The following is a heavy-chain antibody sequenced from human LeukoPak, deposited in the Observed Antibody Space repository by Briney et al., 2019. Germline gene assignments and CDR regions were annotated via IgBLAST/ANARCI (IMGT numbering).Heavy chain of an antibody. V-gene: IGHV4-34*01. Sequence: SETLSLTCAVYGGSFSGYYWSWIRQPPGKGLEWIGEINHSGSTNYNPPLKSRVTISVDTSKNQFSLKLSSVTAADTAVYYYARGRWLRSAFDYWGQGTLVTVSS. CDR1: GGSFSGYY. J-gene: IGHJ4*02. D-gene: IGHD5-12*01. CDR2: INHSGST. CDR3: ARGRWLRSAFDY.